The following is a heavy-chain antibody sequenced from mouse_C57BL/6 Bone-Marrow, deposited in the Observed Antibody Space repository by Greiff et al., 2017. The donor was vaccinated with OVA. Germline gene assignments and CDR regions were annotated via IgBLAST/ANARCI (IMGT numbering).Heavy chain of an antibody. CDR1: GFTFSSYG. CDR3: ARQYSNFDY. D-gene: IGHD2-5*01. V-gene: IGHV5-6*01. CDR2: ISSGGSYT. J-gene: IGHJ2*01. Sequence: EVKLVASGGDLVKPGGSLKLSCAASGFTFSSYGMSWVRQTPDKRLEWVATISSGGSYTSYPDSVKGRFTISRDNAKNTLYLQMSSLKSEDTAMYYCARQYSNFDYWGQGTTLTVSS.